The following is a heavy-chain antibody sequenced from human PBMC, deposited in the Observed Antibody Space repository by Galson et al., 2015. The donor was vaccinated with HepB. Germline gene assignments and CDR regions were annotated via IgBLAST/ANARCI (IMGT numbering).Heavy chain of an antibody. D-gene: IGHD2-15*01. J-gene: IGHJ4*02. CDR3: VKGCGNTFYSDFDS. CDR1: GFSFSSDA. CDR2: ISGSGGST. V-gene: IGHV3-23*01. Sequence: SLRISCAASGFSFSSDAMGWVRQAPGKGLGWVSSISGSGGSTYYADSVKGRFTISRDNSKNTLYLQMNSLRAEDTAVYYCVKGCGNTFYSDFDSWGLGTLVTVSS.